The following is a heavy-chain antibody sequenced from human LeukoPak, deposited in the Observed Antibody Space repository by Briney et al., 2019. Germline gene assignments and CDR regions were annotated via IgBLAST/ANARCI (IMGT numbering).Heavy chain of an antibody. CDR1: GGSISSYY. J-gene: IGHJ6*02. Sequence: TSETLSLTCTVSGGSISSYYWSWIRQPPGKGLEWIGNIYYSGSTNYNPSLKSRVTISVDTSKNQFSLRLSSVTAADTAVYYCARQSYTAYYYYGMDVWGQGTTVTVSS. D-gene: IGHD3-10*01. V-gene: IGHV4-59*08. CDR2: IYYSGST. CDR3: ARQSYTAYYYYGMDV.